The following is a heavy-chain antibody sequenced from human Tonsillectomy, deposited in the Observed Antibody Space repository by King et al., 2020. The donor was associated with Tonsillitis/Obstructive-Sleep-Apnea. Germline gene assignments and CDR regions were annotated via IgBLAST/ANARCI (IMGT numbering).Heavy chain of an antibody. CDR2: INHYGST. D-gene: IGHD5-12*01. CDR3: AMGATIRIPDF. J-gene: IGHJ4*02. CDR1: GGSFSGYY. V-gene: IGHV4-34*01. Sequence: VQLQQWGAGLLKPSENLSLTCAVYGGSFSGYYWSWIRHPPGKGLEWIGEINHYGSTNYNPSLKSRVTISVDTSKNQFSLKLSSVTAADTAVYYCAMGATIRIPDFWGQGTLVTVSS.